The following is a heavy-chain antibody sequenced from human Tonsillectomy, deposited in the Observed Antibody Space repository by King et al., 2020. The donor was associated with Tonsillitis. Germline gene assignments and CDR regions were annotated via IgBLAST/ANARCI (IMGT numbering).Heavy chain of an antibody. CDR2: IWFDGGNK. Sequence: VQLVESGGGVVQPGRSLRLSCAASGFTFSSYAMHWVRQAPGQGLEWVAVIWFDGGNKYYADSVKGRFTISRDNSKNTLYLQINSLRAEDTSVYYCARGGVGYTGYDDAFDGWGQGTMVTVSS. V-gene: IGHV3-33*08. CDR1: GFTFSSYA. D-gene: IGHD5-12*01. CDR3: ARGGVGYTGYDDAFDG. J-gene: IGHJ3*01.